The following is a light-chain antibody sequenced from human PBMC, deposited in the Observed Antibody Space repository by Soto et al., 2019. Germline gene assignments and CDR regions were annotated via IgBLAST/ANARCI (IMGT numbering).Light chain of an antibody. V-gene: IGLV2-14*01. CDR3: SSYTTSSPYV. Sequence: QSALTQPASVSGSPGQSITISCTGTSSDIGSYNYVSWYQQHPDKAPKLMIFEVSNRPSGVSNRFSGSKSGNTASLSISGLQADDEADYYCSSYTTSSPYVFGTGTKVTVL. CDR1: SSDIGSYNY. J-gene: IGLJ1*01. CDR2: EVS.